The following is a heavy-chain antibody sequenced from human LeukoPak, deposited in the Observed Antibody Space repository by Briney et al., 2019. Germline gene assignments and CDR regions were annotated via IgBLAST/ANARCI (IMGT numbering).Heavy chain of an antibody. CDR1: GVSIIDYD. Sequence: SDTLSLNCTVSGVSIIDYDWSWIRQPPGRGLEWIGSIYTSGSTYFNPSLKSRVPISVDTSKNRFSLSLNSVTAADTALFYCARLKPHFLGTFDSWGQGALVTVSS. V-gene: IGHV4-4*09. CDR2: IYTSGST. CDR3: ARLKPHFLGTFDS. J-gene: IGHJ4*02. D-gene: IGHD7-27*01.